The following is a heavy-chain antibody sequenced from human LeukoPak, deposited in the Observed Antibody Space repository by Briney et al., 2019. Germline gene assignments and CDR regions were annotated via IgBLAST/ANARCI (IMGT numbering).Heavy chain of an antibody. CDR2: INNDGSST. D-gene: IGHD3-10*01. V-gene: IGHV3-74*01. Sequence: PGGSLRLSCAASGFTFSSYWMHWVRQAPGKGLVWVSRINNDGSSTSYADSVKGRFTISRDNAKNTLYLQMNSLRAEDTAAYYCAREQGMIRGTKDYWGQGTLVTVSS. CDR3: AREQGMIRGTKDY. J-gene: IGHJ4*02. CDR1: GFTFSSYW.